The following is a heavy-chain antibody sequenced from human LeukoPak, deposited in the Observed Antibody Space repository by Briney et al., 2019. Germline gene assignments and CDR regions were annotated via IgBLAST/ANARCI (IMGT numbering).Heavy chain of an antibody. CDR3: ARGYDYGDYVYRY. D-gene: IGHD4-17*01. J-gene: IGHJ4*02. Sequence: GGSLRLSCAASGFTFSSYSMNWVRQAPGKGLEWVSSISSSSSYIYYADSVKGRFTISRDNAKNSLYLQMNSLRAEDTALYYCARGYDYGDYVYRYWGQGTLVTVSS. CDR1: GFTFSSYS. CDR2: ISSSSSYI. V-gene: IGHV3-21*04.